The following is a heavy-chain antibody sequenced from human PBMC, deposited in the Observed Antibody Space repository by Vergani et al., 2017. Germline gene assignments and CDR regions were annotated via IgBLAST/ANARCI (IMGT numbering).Heavy chain of an antibody. CDR3: AKSFYGSGWCLDY. CDR2: ISWNSGSI. J-gene: IGHJ4*02. D-gene: IGHD6-19*01. Sequence: VQLVESGGGLVKPGGSLRLSCAASGFTFDDYAMHWVRQAPGKGLEWVSGISWNSGSIGYADSVKGRFTISRDNAKNSLYLQMNSLRAEDTALYYCAKSFYGSGWCLDYWGQGTLVTVSS. V-gene: IGHV3-9*01. CDR1: GFTFDDYA.